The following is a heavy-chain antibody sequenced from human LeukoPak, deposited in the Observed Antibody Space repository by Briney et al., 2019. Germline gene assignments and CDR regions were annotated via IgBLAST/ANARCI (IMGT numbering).Heavy chain of an antibody. Sequence: GASVKVSCKASGYTFTGYYMHWVRQAPGQGLEWMGWINPNSGGTNYAQRFQGRVTMTRDTSISTAYMELSRLRSDDTAVYYCASALGYCSGGSCYQAWGQGTLVTVSS. V-gene: IGHV1-2*02. J-gene: IGHJ5*02. CDR3: ASALGYCSGGSCYQA. D-gene: IGHD2-15*01. CDR1: GYTFTGYY. CDR2: INPNSGGT.